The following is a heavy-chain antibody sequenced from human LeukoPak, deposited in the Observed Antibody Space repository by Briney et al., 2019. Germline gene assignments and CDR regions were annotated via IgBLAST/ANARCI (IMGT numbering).Heavy chain of an antibody. D-gene: IGHD2-21*02. CDR2: ISGSGDST. CDR3: AKDRLLNCRGDCYIFDY. CDR1: GFTLRSYV. J-gene: IGHJ4*02. V-gene: IGHV3-23*01. Sequence: GGSLRLSCVASGFTLRSYVMSWVRQTPGKGLEWVSSISGSGDSTFYADSVKGRFSISRDNSKNTLYLQVNGLRTEDTAVYYCAKDRLLNCRGDCYIFDYWGQGTVVTVSS.